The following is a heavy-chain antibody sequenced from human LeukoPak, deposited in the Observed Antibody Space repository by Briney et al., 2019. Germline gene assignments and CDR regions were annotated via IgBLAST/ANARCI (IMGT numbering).Heavy chain of an antibody. Sequence: ASVKVSCKASGYTFTSYDINWVRQATGKGLEWLGWINPNSGNTGYAQKFQGRVTMTRNTSISTAYMELSSLRSEDTAVYYCARGGDGYSYYYYYMDVWGKGTTVTVSS. V-gene: IGHV1-8*01. CDR3: ARGGDGYSYYYYYMDV. CDR1: GYTFTSYD. D-gene: IGHD5-24*01. CDR2: INPNSGNT. J-gene: IGHJ6*03.